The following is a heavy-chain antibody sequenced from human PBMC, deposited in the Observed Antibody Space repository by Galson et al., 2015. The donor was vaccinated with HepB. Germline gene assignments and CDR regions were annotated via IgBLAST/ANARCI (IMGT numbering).Heavy chain of an antibody. D-gene: IGHD5-24*01. CDR3: ARVMATGLSFDI. J-gene: IGHJ3*02. CDR1: GYAFSNYG. Sequence: SVKVSCKASGYAFSNYGITWVRQAPGQGLEWMGWISGYTGITNYAQNLQGRVTMTTDASSTTASMEVRSLRSDDTAIYFCARVMATGLSFDIWGQGTLVTVSS. V-gene: IGHV1-18*04. CDR2: ISGYTGIT.